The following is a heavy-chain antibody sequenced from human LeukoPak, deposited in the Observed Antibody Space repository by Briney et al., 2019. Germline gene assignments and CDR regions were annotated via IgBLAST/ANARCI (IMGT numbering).Heavy chain of an antibody. Sequence: GGSLRLSCAASGFTFDDYAMHWVRQAPGKGLEWVSGISWNSGSIGYADSVKGRFTISRDNAKNSLYLQMNSLRAEDTALYYCAKGYGSGSYYNTADYWGQGTLVTVSS. CDR3: AKGYGSGSYYNTADY. J-gene: IGHJ4*02. CDR2: ISWNSGSI. V-gene: IGHV3-9*01. CDR1: GFTFDDYA. D-gene: IGHD3-10*01.